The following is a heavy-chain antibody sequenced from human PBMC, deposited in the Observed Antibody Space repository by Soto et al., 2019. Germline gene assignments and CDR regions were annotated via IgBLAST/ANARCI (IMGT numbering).Heavy chain of an antibody. CDR1: GFTFISYA. CDR2: FNGNGGLT. CDR3: AKDNSLHWFDP. V-gene: IGHV3-23*01. D-gene: IGHD2-15*01. J-gene: IGHJ5*02. Sequence: GGFLRLSCATSGFTFISYAMTWVRQAPGKGLEWVSTFNGNGGLTYYADSVKGRFTISRDNSKNTLYLQMDSLRGEDTAIYYCAKDNSLHWFDPWGQGTLVTVSS.